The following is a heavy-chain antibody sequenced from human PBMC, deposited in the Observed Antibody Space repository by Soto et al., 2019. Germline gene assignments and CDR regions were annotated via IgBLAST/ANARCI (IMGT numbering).Heavy chain of an antibody. CDR3: ARDQPLYYDFWSGYSVSAPRGNFDI. J-gene: IGHJ3*02. D-gene: IGHD3-3*01. V-gene: IGHV4-59*01. CDR1: GGSISSYY. CDR2: IYYSGST. Sequence: PSETLSLTCTVSGGSISSYYWSWIRQPPGKGLEWIGYIYYSGSTNYNPSLKSRVTISVDTSKNQFSLKLSSVTAADTAVYYCARDQPLYYDFWSGYSVSAPRGNFDIWGQGTMVTVSS.